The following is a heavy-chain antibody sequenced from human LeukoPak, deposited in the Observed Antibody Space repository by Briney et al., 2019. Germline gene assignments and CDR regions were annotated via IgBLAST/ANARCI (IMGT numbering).Heavy chain of an antibody. CDR2: ISYDGSNK. V-gene: IGHV3-30*18. J-gene: IGHJ4*02. CDR3: AKDPGSYSLSFDY. Sequence: GRSLRLSCAASGFTFSSYGMHWVRQAPGKGLEWVAVISYDGSNKYYADSVKGRSTISRDNSKNTLYLQMNSLRAEDTAVYYCAKDPGSYSLSFDYWGQGTLVTVSS. D-gene: IGHD1-26*01. CDR1: GFTFSSYG.